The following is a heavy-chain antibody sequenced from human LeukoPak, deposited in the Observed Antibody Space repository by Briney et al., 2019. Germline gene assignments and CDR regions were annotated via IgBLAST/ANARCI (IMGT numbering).Heavy chain of an antibody. J-gene: IGHJ6*04. Sequence: PGGSLRLSCAASGFTVSYFAMHWVRQAPGKGLEYISAVSSNGDKTYYADSVKGRFSISRDNSKNTLYLQMGSLRAEDMAVYYCARGGYCSTTSCYEGSGDYYYGMDVWGRGTTVTVSS. CDR3: ARGGYCSTTSCYEGSGDYYYGMDV. V-gene: IGHV3-64*02. CDR2: VSSNGDKT. CDR1: GFTVSYFA. D-gene: IGHD2-2*01.